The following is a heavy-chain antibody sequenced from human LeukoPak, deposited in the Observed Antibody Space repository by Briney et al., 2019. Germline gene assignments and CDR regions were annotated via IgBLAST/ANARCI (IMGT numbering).Heavy chain of an antibody. J-gene: IGHJ4*02. CDR2: IDPSDSYT. D-gene: IGHD2-15*01. CDR1: GYSFTSYW. V-gene: IGHV5-10-1*01. CDR3: ARLPRHCSGGSCHSINY. Sequence: GESLKISCKGSGYSFTSYWISWVRQMPGKGLEWMGRIDPSDSYTKYSPSFQGHVTISADKSISTAYLQWSSLKASDAAMYYCARLPRHCSGGSCHSINYWGQGTLVTVSS.